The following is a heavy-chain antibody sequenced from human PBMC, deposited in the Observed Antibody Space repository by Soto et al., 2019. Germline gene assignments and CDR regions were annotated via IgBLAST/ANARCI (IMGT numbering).Heavy chain of an antibody. V-gene: IGHV3-33*01. J-gene: IGHJ4*02. CDR1: GFTFGSYG. Sequence: QVQLVESGGGVVQPGRSLRLSCVASGFTFGSYGMHWVRQAPGRGLEWVALIWYDGSNKYYADSVKCRFTISRDNSKNTLYLQMNSLRAEDTAVYYCARLGGSGSYTVDYWGQGTLVTVSS. CDR2: IWYDGSNK. CDR3: ARLGGSGSYTVDY. D-gene: IGHD3-10*01.